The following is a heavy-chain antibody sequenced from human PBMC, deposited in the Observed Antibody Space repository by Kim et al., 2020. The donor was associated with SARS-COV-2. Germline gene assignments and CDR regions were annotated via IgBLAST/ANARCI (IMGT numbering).Heavy chain of an antibody. Sequence: TNYNPSLKSRVTISVDTSKNQFSLKLSSVTAADTAVYYCAHSGEGGWFDPWGQGTLVTVSS. J-gene: IGHJ5*02. D-gene: IGHD6-25*01. CDR2: T. CDR3: AHSGEGGWFDP. V-gene: IGHV4-59*01.